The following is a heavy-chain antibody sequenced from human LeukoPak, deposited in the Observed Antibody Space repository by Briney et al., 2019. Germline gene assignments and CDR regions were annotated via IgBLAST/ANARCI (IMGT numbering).Heavy chain of an antibody. CDR1: GGSISSYY. Sequence: SETLSLTCTVSGGSISSYYWSWIRQPPGKGLEWIGYIYYSGSTNYNPSLKSRVTISVDTSKNQFSLKLSSVTAADTAVYYCARGTGSYSALFDYWGRGTLVTVSS. D-gene: IGHD1-26*01. CDR3: ARGTGSYSALFDY. V-gene: IGHV4-59*12. CDR2: IYYSGST. J-gene: IGHJ4*02.